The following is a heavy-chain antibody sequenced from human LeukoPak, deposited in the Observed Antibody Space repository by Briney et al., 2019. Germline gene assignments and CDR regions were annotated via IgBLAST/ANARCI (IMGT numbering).Heavy chain of an antibody. D-gene: IGHD6-19*01. Sequence: GGSLRLSCVASGFTISNHWMHWVRQAPGKGLVWVSRINSDGSTISYADSVKGRFTISRDTAENTLYLQMNSLTTEDTAIYYCTRAVAGGYDHWGQGTLVTVSS. CDR1: GFTISNHW. CDR3: TRAVAGGYDH. V-gene: IGHV3-74*01. CDR2: INSDGSTI. J-gene: IGHJ4*02.